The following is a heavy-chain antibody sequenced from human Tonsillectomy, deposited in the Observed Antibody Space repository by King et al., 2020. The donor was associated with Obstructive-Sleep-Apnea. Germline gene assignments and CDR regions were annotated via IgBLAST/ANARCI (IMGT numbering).Heavy chain of an antibody. D-gene: IGHD6-6*01. J-gene: IGHJ4*02. V-gene: IGHV3-23*04. CDR3: AKDKRIKQLAYFAY. Sequence: VQLVESGGGLAQPGGSLRLSCAASGFTFSSHIMSWVRQAPGKGLEWVSGISSTGGRTYYADAVKGRFTISRDNSKNTVFLQMNSPRAEGTAGYYCAKDKRIKQLAYFAYWRQGTLVTVSS. CDR1: GFTFSSHI. CDR2: ISSTGGRT.